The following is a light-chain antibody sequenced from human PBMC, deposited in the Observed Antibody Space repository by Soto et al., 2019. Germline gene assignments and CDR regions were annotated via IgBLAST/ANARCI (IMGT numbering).Light chain of an antibody. CDR1: QSVRTK. J-gene: IGKJ1*01. CDR2: GAS. CDR3: QQYYNWPRT. V-gene: IGKV3-15*01. Sequence: EIVMTQSPAALSVSPGERATLSCRASQSVRTKLAWYQQKAGQAPRLLIYGASTRATGIPDRFSGSGSGTEFTLTISSLQPEDFAVYYCQQYYNWPRTFDQGTKVDIK.